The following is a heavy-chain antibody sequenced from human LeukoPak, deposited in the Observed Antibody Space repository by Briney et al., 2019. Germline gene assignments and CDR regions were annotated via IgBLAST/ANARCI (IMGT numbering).Heavy chain of an antibody. D-gene: IGHD2-15*01. CDR2: IIPILGIA. J-gene: IGHJ5*02. Sequence: GASVKVSCKASGGTFSSYTISWVRQAPGQGLEWMGRIIPILGIANYAQKFQGRVTITADKSTSTAYMELSSLRSEDTAVYYCASRGGDFCSGGSCYSWFDPWGQGTLITVSS. CDR1: GGTFSSYT. CDR3: ASRGGDFCSGGSCYSWFDP. V-gene: IGHV1-69*02.